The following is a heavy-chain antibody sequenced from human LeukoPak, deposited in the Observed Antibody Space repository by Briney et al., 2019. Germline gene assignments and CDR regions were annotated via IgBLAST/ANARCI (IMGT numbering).Heavy chain of an antibody. V-gene: IGHV4-34*01. CDR1: GGSFNDYY. CDR2: INLRGST. CDR3: ARAMSIAARLQTIFDY. D-gene: IGHD6-6*01. J-gene: IGHJ4*02. Sequence: SETLSLTCAVYGGSFNDYYWNWIRQPPGKGLEWIGEINLRGSTTYNPSLKSRVTISLDESKNQFSLNLTSVTAADTAVYYCARAMSIAARLQTIFDYWGQGTLVTVSS.